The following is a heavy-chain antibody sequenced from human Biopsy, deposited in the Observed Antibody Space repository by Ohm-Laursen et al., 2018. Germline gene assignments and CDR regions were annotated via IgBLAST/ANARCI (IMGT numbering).Heavy chain of an antibody. J-gene: IGHJ6*02. CDR1: FFSDISYD. V-gene: IGHV3-21*05. CDR2: SSETSIYI. CDR3: ARDSSRRAREGGMDV. D-gene: IGHD6-6*01. Sequence: SLRLSCAAFFFSDISYDWNWVRQAPGRGLEWMSYSSETSIYIYDADSVRGRFTLARDIDKNSLYLQLNSLTVEDTAVYYCARDSSRRAREGGMDVWGQGTTVTVSS.